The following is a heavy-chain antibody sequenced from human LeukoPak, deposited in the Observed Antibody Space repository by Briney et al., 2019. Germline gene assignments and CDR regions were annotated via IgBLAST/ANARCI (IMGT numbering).Heavy chain of an antibody. J-gene: IGHJ4*02. Sequence: ASVKVSCKVSGYTLTELSMHWVRQAPGKGREWMGGFDPEDGETIYAQKFQGRVTMTEDTSTDTAYMELSSLRSEDTAVYYCATGGRGVWGSYRSPTADYWGQGTLVTVSS. D-gene: IGHD3-16*02. V-gene: IGHV1-24*01. CDR2: FDPEDGET. CDR1: GYTLTELS. CDR3: ATGGRGVWGSYRSPTADY.